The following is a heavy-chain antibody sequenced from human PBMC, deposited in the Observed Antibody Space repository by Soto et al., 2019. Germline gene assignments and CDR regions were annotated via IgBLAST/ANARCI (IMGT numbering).Heavy chain of an antibody. Sequence: QVQLQESGPGLVKPSETLSLTCTVSGDSVTSDYWSWIRQPPGKRLEYIGFIYLGGSPNYNPSLESRVTISPDKSKNQLSLRLTSVTAADTAVYYCTRGKWFPRGYGMDVWGRGTTVTVS. D-gene: IGHD3-22*01. CDR2: IYLGGSP. CDR3: TRGKWFPRGYGMDV. V-gene: IGHV4-59*02. J-gene: IGHJ6*02. CDR1: GDSVTSDY.